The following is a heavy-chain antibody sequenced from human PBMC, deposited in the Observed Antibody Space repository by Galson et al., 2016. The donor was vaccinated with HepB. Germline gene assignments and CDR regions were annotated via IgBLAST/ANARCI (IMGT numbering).Heavy chain of an antibody. CDR3: ARDQDGLGSKGFDY. Sequence: ETLSLTCTVSGGSISVYYWNWIRQPPGKGLELIGDVYYSGNTKYNPSLKSRVTISVDTSKRKFSLRLSSVTAADTAVYYCARDQDGLGSKGFDYWGQGTLVTVSS. V-gene: IGHV4-59*01. CDR1: GGSISVYY. J-gene: IGHJ4*02. D-gene: IGHD4-11*01. CDR2: VYYSGNT.